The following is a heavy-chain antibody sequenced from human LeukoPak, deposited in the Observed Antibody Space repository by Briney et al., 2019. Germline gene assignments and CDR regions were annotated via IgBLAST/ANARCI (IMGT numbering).Heavy chain of an antibody. CDR1: GFDFTRDW. CDR3: ARRDPTTVTAFDY. D-gene: IGHD4-17*01. CDR2: IFPDDSDT. J-gene: IGHJ4*02. Sequence: GESLQISCRFSGFDFTRDWIGWVRLLPGKGLEWMGIIFPDDSDTRYSPSFQGQVTLSADKSISTAYLQWSSLKASDTAIYYCARRDPTTVTAFDYWGQGTLVTVSS. V-gene: IGHV5-51*01.